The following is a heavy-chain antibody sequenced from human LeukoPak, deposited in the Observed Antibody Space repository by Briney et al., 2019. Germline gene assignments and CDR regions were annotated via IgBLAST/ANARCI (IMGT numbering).Heavy chain of an antibody. Sequence: PGGSLRLSCAASGFTFNTYTMHWVRQVPGRGLQWVSSISSTNKYIYYADSVKGRFTISRDNAKNSLYLQLSTLRGEDTAVYYCAGVANYYDNFGFDMWGQGTMVTVSS. CDR1: GFTFNTYT. CDR2: ISSTNKYI. V-gene: IGHV3-21*01. CDR3: AGVANYYDNFGFDM. D-gene: IGHD3-22*01. J-gene: IGHJ3*02.